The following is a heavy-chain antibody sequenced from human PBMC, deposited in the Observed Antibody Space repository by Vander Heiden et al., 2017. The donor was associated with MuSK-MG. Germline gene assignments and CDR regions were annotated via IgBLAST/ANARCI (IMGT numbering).Heavy chain of an antibody. D-gene: IGHD3-16*01. CDR2: INHSGST. Sequence: QVQLQQWGAGLLKPSATLSLTCAVYGGSFSAYYWSWIRQPPGKGLEWIGEINHSGSTNYNPSLKSRVTISVDTSKNQFSLKLSSVTAADTAVYYCARGPSADYVSLAEFFQYWGQGTLVTVSS. J-gene: IGHJ1*01. CDR3: ARGPSADYVSLAEFFQY. CDR1: GGSFSAYY. V-gene: IGHV4-34*01.